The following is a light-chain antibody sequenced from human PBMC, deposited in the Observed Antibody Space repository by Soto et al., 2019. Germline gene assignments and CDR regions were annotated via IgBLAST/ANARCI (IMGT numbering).Light chain of an antibody. V-gene: IGKV3-20*01. CDR1: HSVSSY. CDR3: QQYGSSPPRT. CDR2: DAS. Sequence: EIVLTQSPATLSLSPGERATLSCRASHSVSSYLAWYQQKPDQAPRLLIYDASNRATDVPDRFSGSGSGADFTLTISRLEPEDFAVYYCQQYGSSPPRTFGQGTKVE. J-gene: IGKJ1*01.